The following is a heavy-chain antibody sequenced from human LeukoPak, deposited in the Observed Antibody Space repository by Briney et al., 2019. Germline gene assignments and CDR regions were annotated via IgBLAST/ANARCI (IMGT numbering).Heavy chain of an antibody. D-gene: IGHD2/OR15-2a*01. J-gene: IGHJ4*02. Sequence: GGSLRLSCAASGFTFTSSAMSWVRQAPGKGLEWVSAISGRSGTTYYADSVKGRFTISRDNSKNTLYLQMNSLRAGDTAVYYCAKVGTVYFPLDFWGQGTLVTVSS. CDR1: GFTFTSSA. V-gene: IGHV3-23*01. CDR2: ISGRSGTT. CDR3: AKVGTVYFPLDF.